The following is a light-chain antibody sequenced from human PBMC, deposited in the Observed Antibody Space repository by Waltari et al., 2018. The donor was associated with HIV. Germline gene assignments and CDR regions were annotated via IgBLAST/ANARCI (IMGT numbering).Light chain of an antibody. CDR1: QSVTSN. CDR3: QQYGSWPLT. CDR2: SAS. V-gene: IGKV3-15*01. Sequence: IVMTQSPATLYVSPGDRTILSCRASQSVTSNLAWYKQKPGQAPRLLIHSASTRATGIPARFSGGGSGTDFTLTITSLQSEDSGFYYCQQYGSWPLTFGGGTKVEIK. J-gene: IGKJ4*01.